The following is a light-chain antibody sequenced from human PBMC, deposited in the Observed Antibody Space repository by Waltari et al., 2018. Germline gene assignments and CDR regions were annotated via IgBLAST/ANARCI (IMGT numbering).Light chain of an antibody. J-gene: IGLJ3*02. V-gene: IGLV7-46*01. CDR1: PGAVTSTHH. CDR2: DTD. CDR3: LLSFYDIRA. Sequence: QAEVTQEPSLTVSPGGTVTLTCGSSPGAVTSTHHPYWFLQKPGQVPRTLIYDTDNKHSWTPARFSGSLLGGKAALALSGAQPEDEAVYYCLLSFYDIRAFGGGTKLTVL.